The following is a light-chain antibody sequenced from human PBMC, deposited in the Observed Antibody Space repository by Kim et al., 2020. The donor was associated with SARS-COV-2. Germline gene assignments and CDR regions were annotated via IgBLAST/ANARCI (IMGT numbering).Light chain of an antibody. CDR2: GRN. J-gene: IGLJ3*02. V-gene: IGLV3-19*01. Sequence: SSELTQDPAVSVALGQTVRITCQGDSLRNYYASWYQQKPRQAPVVVIYGRNDRPSGIPDRFFGSNSGNTASLTITGAQAEDEADYYCNSRDSSGNHLVFGGGTQLTVL. CDR3: NSRDSSGNHLV. CDR1: SLRNYY.